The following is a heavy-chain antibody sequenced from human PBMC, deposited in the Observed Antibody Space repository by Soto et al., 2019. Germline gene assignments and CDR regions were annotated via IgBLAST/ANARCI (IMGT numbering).Heavy chain of an antibody. V-gene: IGHV2-5*02. J-gene: IGHJ4*02. CDR3: APTQLGRGYSSSWTYFDY. Sequence: QITLKESGPTLVKPTQTLTLTCTFSGFSLSTSGGGVGWIRQPPGKALEWLALIYWDDDKRYSPSLKSRLTITKATSKNQVVLTMTNMDPVDTATYYCAPTQLGRGYSSSWTYFDYWGQGTLVTVSS. D-gene: IGHD6-13*01. CDR1: GFSLSTSGGG. CDR2: IYWDDDK.